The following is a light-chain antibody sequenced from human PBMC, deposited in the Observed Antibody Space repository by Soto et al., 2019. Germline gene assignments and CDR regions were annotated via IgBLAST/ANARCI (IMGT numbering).Light chain of an antibody. V-gene: IGLV2-14*01. Sequence: QSALTQPASVSGSPGQSITISCTGTSSDVGGYDYVSWYQQHPGKAPKLMIYEVSNRPSGVSIRFSGSRSGNTASLTISGLQAEDESDYYCSSYSSTNSLLFGGGTKLAAL. CDR2: EVS. CDR3: SSYSSTNSLL. J-gene: IGLJ2*01. CDR1: SSDVGGYDY.